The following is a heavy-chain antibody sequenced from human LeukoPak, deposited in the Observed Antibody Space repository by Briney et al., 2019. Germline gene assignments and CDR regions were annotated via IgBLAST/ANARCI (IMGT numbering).Heavy chain of an antibody. Sequence: PSETLSLTCTVSGGSISSSGYYWGWTRQPPGKGLEWIGTIYNSGSTYYNPSLNSRVTISVDTSKNQFSLKLSSVTAADTAVYYCARTGNTAVPPYFDYWGQGALVTASS. V-gene: IGHV4-39*01. CDR2: IYNSGST. D-gene: IGHD3-10*01. J-gene: IGHJ4*02. CDR1: GGSISSSGYY. CDR3: ARTGNTAVPPYFDY.